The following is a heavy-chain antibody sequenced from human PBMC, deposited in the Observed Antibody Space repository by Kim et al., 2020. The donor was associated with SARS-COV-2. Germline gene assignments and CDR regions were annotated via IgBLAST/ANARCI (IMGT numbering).Heavy chain of an antibody. D-gene: IGHD3-3*01. J-gene: IGHJ4*02. CDR3: AKSPGREWLGDDY. Sequence: GGSLRLSCAASGFTFSSYAMSWVRQAPGKGLEWVAAISGSGGSTYYADSVKGRFTISRDNSKNTLYLQMNSLRAEDTAVYYCAKSPGREWLGDDYWGQGTLVTVSS. CDR2: ISGSGGST. CDR1: GFTFSSYA. V-gene: IGHV3-23*01.